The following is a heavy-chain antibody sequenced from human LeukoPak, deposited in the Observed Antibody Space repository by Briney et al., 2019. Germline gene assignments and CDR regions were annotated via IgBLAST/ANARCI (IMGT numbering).Heavy chain of an antibody. CDR1: GFTFGSYA. Sequence: PGGSLRLSCAASGFTFGSYAMHWVRQAPGKGLEYVSAISSNGGSTYYANSVKGRFTISRDNSKNTLHLQMNSLRAEDTAAYCCARNPPGLAVTGALAWFDPWGQGTLVTVSS. CDR2: ISSNGGST. J-gene: IGHJ5*02. CDR3: ARNPPGLAVTGALAWFDP. D-gene: IGHD6-19*01. V-gene: IGHV3-64*01.